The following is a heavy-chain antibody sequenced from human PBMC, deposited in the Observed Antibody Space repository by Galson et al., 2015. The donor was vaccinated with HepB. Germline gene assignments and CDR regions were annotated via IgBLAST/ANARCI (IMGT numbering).Heavy chain of an antibody. Sequence: SLRLSCAASGFTFSVYYMSWIRQAPGKGLEWVSYLSGSGSTIFYADSVKGRFTISRDNAKNSLYLQMNSLRAEDTAMYYCARDDLTYGSSIGEIFWGQGTLVTVSS. CDR1: GFTFSVYY. V-gene: IGHV3-11*01. CDR2: LSGSGSTI. D-gene: IGHD6-6*01. CDR3: ARDDLTYGSSIGEIF. J-gene: IGHJ1*01.